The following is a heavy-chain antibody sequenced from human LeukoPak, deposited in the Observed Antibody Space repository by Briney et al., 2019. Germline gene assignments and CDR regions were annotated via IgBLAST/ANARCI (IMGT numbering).Heavy chain of an antibody. Sequence: ASVKVSCKASGFTNSNSSVQWVRQARGQRPEWRGWIVVGTGKTNYAQRLQERVTITRDMSTGTVDMELSSRRSEDTAVYYCAATSIRMVQRIIYYGKDVWGQGTTVTVSS. V-gene: IGHV1-58*01. J-gene: IGHJ6*02. CDR3: AATSIRMVQRIIYYGKDV. D-gene: IGHD3-10*01. CDR2: IVVGTGKT. CDR1: GFTNSNSS.